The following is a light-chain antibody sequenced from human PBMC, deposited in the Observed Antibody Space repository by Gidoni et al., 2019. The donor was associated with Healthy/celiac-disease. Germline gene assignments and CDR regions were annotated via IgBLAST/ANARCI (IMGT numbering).Light chain of an antibody. J-gene: IGKJ2*01. CDR3: QQYDSTPRT. Sequence: IVMTQSPDSLAVSLGESATINCKSSQSVLYSSNNKNYLAWYQQKPGQPPKLLIYWASTRESGVPDRFSGSGSGTDFTLTISSLQAEDVAVYYCQQYDSTPRTFXXXTKLEIK. CDR1: QSVLYSSNNKNY. CDR2: WAS. V-gene: IGKV4-1*01.